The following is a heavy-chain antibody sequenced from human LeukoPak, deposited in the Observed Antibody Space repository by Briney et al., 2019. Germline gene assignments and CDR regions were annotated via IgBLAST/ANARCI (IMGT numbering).Heavy chain of an antibody. D-gene: IGHD3-10*01. CDR3: ASIPMFRGVTSDAFDI. V-gene: IGHV3-7*01. J-gene: IGHJ3*02. CDR1: GFTFSSYW. CDR2: IKQDGSEK. Sequence: GGSLRLSCAASGFTFSSYWMSWVRQAPGKGLEWVANIKQDGSEKYYVDSVKGRFTISRDNAKNSLYLQMNSLRAEDTAVYYCASIPMFRGVTSDAFDIWGQGTLVTVSS.